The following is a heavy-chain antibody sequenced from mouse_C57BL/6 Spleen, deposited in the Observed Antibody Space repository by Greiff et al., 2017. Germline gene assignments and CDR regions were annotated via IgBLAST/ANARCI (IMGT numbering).Heavy chain of an antibody. CDR2: IWGYGST. V-gene: IGHV2-3*01. J-gene: IGHJ3*01. CDR1: GFSFTSYG. Sequence: QVQLKQSGPGLVAPSQSLSITCPVSGFSFTSYGVSWVRQPPGKGLEWLGVIWGYGSTNYHSDIISRQSISKDNSKSQLFLKLNILQTDDTATYYCAKPEPFAYWGQGTLVTVSA. CDR3: AKPEPFAY.